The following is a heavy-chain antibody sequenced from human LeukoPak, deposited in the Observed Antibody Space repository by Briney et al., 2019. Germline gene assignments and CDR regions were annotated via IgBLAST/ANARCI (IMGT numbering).Heavy chain of an antibody. V-gene: IGHV3-74*01. Sequence: GGSLRLSCAASGFTFNNHWMHWVRQAPGKGLVWVSRINPDGSSTNYADSVKGRFSISRDNAKNTLYLEMNSLRAEDTAVYYCAKGDYYDFDYWGQGTLVTVSS. CDR2: INPDGSST. CDR3: AKGDYYDFDY. J-gene: IGHJ4*02. D-gene: IGHD3-10*01. CDR1: GFTFNNHW.